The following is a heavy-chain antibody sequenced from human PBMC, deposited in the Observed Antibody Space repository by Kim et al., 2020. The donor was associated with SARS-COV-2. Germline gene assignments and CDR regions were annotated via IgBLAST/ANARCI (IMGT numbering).Heavy chain of an antibody. V-gene: IGHV3-15*01. CDR3: TTRNYYGSGSYLFDY. Sequence: APVQCRFTISRDDSKNTLYLQMNSLKTEDTAVYYCTTRNYYGSGSYLFDYWGQGTLVTVSS. J-gene: IGHJ4*02. D-gene: IGHD3-10*01.